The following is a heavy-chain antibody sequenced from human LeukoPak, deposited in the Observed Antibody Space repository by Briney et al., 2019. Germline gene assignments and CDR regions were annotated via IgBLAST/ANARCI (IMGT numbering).Heavy chain of an antibody. J-gene: IGHJ4*02. Sequence: GASVKVSCKTSGYTITSSGITWVRQAPGQGLEWMGWISTYNGYSKYAQNLQCRVTMTADTSTSTAYMELSSLRSDDTAVYYCAKNSSGGYSDYWGQGTLVTVPS. D-gene: IGHD6-19*01. CDR3: AKNSSGGYSDY. V-gene: IGHV1-18*01. CDR1: GYTITSSG. CDR2: ISTYNGYS.